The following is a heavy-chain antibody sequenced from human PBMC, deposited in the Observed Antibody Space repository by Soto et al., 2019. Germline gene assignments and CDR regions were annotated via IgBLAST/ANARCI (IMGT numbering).Heavy chain of an antibody. CDR2: IYPGDSDT. CDR3: ARQEWNGGYYYGMDV. CDR1: GYSFTSCW. J-gene: IGHJ6*02. D-gene: IGHD1-1*01. Sequence: GESLKISCKGSGYSFTSCWIGWVRQMPGKGLEWMGIIYPGDSDTRYSPSFQGQVTISADKSISTAHLQWSSLKASDTAMYYCARQEWNGGYYYGMDVWGQGTTVTV. V-gene: IGHV5-51*01.